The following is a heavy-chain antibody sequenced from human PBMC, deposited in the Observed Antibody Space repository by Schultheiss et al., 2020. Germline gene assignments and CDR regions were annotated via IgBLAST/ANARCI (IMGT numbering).Heavy chain of an antibody. CDR2: INHSGST. Sequence: SQPLSLTCAVYGGSFSGYYWSWIRQPPGKGLEWIGEINHSGSTYYNPSLKSRVTISVDTSKNQFSLKLSSVTAADTAVYYCATVQTPNSSAWYGYFDLWGRGTLVTVSS. CDR3: ATVQTPNSSAWYGYFDL. J-gene: IGHJ2*01. D-gene: IGHD3-22*01. CDR1: GGSFSGYY. V-gene: IGHV4-34*09.